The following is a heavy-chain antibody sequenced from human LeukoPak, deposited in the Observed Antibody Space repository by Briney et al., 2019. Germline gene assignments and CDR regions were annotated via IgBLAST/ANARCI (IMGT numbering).Heavy chain of an antibody. V-gene: IGHV1-8*01. J-gene: IGHJ5*02. CDR3: ARGRGDVVVRPFDP. Sequence: ASVKVSCKASGYTFTSYDINWVRQATGQGLEWMGWMNPNSGNTGYAQKFQGRVTMTRNTSISTAYIELSSLRSEDTAVYYCARGRGDVVVRPFDPWGQGTLVTASS. CDR2: MNPNSGNT. CDR1: GYTFTSYD. D-gene: IGHD2-2*01.